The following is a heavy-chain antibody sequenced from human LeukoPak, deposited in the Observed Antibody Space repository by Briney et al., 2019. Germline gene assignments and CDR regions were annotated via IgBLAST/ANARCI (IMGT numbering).Heavy chain of an antibody. CDR3: VRDSPDGPDY. CDR1: GDSFSSVTDY. Sequence: SETLSLTCTVSGDSFSSVTDYWAWIRQPPGKGLEWIASGDYSGGTYYNPSLESRVAISADMSKNQFSLKLTSVTGADTAVYYCVRDSPDGPDYWGQGTLVIVSS. CDR2: GDYSGGT. V-gene: IGHV4-39*07. J-gene: IGHJ4*02. D-gene: IGHD5-24*01.